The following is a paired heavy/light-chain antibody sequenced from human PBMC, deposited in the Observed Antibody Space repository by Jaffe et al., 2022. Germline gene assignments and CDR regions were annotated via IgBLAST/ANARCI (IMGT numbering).Light chain of an antibody. CDR2: STH. V-gene: IGLV8-61*01. J-gene: IGLJ2*01. Sequence: QTVVTQEPSFSVSPGGTVTLTCGLSSGSVSINYYPSWYQQTPGQAPRTLIYSTHTRSSGVPDRFSGSILGNKAALTITGAQADDESDYYCVLYMGSGFLFGGGTKLTVL. CDR3: VLYMGSGFL. CDR1: SGSVSINYY.
Heavy chain of an antibody. J-gene: IGHJ6*03. CDR3: AKMRFPYYYMDV. V-gene: IGHV3-48*01. Sequence: EVQLVESGGGLGQPGGSLRLSCAASGFTFSSYTMNWVRQAPGKGLEWVSNIGSSSDSIHYADSVKGRFTISRDNAKNSLYLQMNSLRAEDTAVYYCAKMRFPYYYMDVWGKGTTVTVSS. CDR2: IGSSSDSI. CDR1: GFTFSSYT. D-gene: IGHD3-3*01.